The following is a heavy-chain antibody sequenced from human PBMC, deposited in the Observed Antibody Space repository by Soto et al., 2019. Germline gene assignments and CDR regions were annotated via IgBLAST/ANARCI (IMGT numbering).Heavy chain of an antibody. CDR2: ISTFNGNT. D-gene: IGHD2-21*02. CDR1: ASTFTGYT. CDR3: ARRTVTGRRWFGP. V-gene: IGHV1-18*04. J-gene: IGHJ5*02. Sequence: QVHLVQSGTEVKEPGASVKVSCKASASTFTGYTINWVRQPPGQGLEWMGWISTFNGNTKYAGNFEGRVTMTTHTATTTAYMELTSLTFDDAAVYFCARRTVTGRRWFGPWCQGTVVSVSS.